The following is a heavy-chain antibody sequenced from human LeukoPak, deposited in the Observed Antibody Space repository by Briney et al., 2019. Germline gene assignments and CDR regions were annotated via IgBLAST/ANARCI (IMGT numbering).Heavy chain of an antibody. V-gene: IGHV3-15*01. CDR1: GFTFSNAW. CDR2: IKSKTDGGTT. Sequence: PGGSLRLSCAASGFTFSNAWMSWVRQAPGKGLEWVGRIKSKTDGGTTDYAAPVKGSFTISRDDSKNTLYLQMNSLKTEDTAVYYCTTDHKAGWYYGRDVWGQGTTVTVSS. J-gene: IGHJ6*02. CDR3: TTDHKAGWYYGRDV. D-gene: IGHD2-15*01.